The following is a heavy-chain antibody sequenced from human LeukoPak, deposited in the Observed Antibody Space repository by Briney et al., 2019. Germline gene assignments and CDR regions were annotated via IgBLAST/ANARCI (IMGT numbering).Heavy chain of an antibody. CDR1: GGSISSYY. V-gene: IGHV4-59*01. CDR2: IYYSGST. J-gene: IGHJ4*02. CDR3: ARRKRGFDY. Sequence: PAETLSLTCTVSGGSISSYYWSWIRQPPGKGLEWIGYIYYSGSTNYNPSLKSRVTISVDTSKNQFSLKLSSVTAADTAVYYCARRKRGFDYWGQGTLVTVSS. D-gene: IGHD1-14*01.